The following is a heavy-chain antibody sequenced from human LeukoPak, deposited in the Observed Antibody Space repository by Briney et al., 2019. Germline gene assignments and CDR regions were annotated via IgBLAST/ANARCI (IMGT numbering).Heavy chain of an antibody. J-gene: IGHJ4*02. CDR1: GFTFSGYG. CDR3: AKDEGGEPLYYFDY. D-gene: IGHD3-16*01. Sequence: PGRSLRLSCAASGFTFSGYGMHWVRQAPGKGLEWVAVIWYDGSNKYYADSVKGRFTISRDNSKNTLYLQMNSLRAEDTAVYYCAKDEGGEPLYYFDYWGQGTLVTVSS. CDR2: IWYDGSNK. V-gene: IGHV3-33*06.